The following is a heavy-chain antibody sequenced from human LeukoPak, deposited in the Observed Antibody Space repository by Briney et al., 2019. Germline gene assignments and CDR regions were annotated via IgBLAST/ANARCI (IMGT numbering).Heavy chain of an antibody. Sequence: GGSLRLSCAASGFTFSNYWMSWVRQAPGKGLEWVSSISSSSTYIYYADSVKGRFTISRDNAKNSLYLQMNSLRADDTAIYYCARESRSVVTRYFQHWGQGTLVTVSS. CDR3: ARESRSVVTRYFQH. V-gene: IGHV3-21*01. CDR2: ISSSSTYI. J-gene: IGHJ1*01. D-gene: IGHD4-23*01. CDR1: GFTFSNYW.